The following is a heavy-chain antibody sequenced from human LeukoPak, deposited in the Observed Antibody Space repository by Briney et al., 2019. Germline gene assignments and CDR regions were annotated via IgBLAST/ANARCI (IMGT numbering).Heavy chain of an antibody. V-gene: IGHV1-18*04. Sequence: ASVKVSCKASGYTFTSYGISWVRQAPGQGLEWMGWISAYNGNTNYAQKLQGRVTMTTDTSTSTAYMELRSLGSDDTAVYYCARALVWFGELFPWGQGSLVTVSS. J-gene: IGHJ4*02. CDR2: ISAYNGNT. D-gene: IGHD3-10*01. CDR3: ARALVWFGELFP. CDR1: GYTFTSYG.